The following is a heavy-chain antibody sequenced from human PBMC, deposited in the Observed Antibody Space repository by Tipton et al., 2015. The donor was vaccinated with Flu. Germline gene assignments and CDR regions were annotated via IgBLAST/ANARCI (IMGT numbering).Heavy chain of an antibody. CDR2: ISSSSSYI. D-gene: IGHD6-13*01. CDR1: GFTFSSYS. J-gene: IGHJ6*02. V-gene: IGHV3-21*01. CDR3: ARGGGSSWIPLGYFYGMDV. Sequence: SLRLSCTASGFTFSSYSMNWVRQAPGKGLEWVSSISSSSSYIYYADSVKGRFTISRDNAKNSLYLQMNSLRAEDTAVYYCARGGGSSWIPLGYFYGMDVWGQGTTVTVSS.